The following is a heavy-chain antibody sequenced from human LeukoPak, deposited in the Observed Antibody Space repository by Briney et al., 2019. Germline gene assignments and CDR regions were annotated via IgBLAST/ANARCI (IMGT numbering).Heavy chain of an antibody. Sequence: SETLSLTCTVSGGSISSYYWSWIRQPPGKGLEWIGYIYYSGSTNYNPSLKSRVTISVDTSKNQFFLKLSSVTAADTAVYYCARRSRMTTIDAFDIWGQGTTVTVSS. V-gene: IGHV4-59*08. D-gene: IGHD5-24*01. CDR1: GGSISSYY. CDR3: ARRSRMTTIDAFDI. J-gene: IGHJ3*02. CDR2: IYYSGST.